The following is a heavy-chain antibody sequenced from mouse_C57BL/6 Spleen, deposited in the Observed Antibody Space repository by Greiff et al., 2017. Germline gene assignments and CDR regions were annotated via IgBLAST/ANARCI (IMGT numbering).Heavy chain of an antibody. CDR2: IDPSDSYT. J-gene: IGHJ4*01. D-gene: IGHD2-5*01. Sequence: VQLQQPGAELVRPGTSVKLSCKASGYTFTSYWMHWVKQRPGQGLEWIGVIDPSDSYTNYNQKFKGKATLTVDTSSSTAYMQLSSLTSEDSAVYYCARDSNTGAMDYWGQGTSVTVSS. V-gene: IGHV1-59*01. CDR1: GYTFTSYW. CDR3: ARDSNTGAMDY.